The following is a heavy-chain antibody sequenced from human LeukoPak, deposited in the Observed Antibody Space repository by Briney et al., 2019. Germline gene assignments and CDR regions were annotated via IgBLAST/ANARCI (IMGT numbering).Heavy chain of an antibody. Sequence: SETLSLTCTVSGGSINSYYWSWIRQPPGKGLECIGYIHYTGSTNYNPSLKSRVTISVDTSKNQFSLKLSSVTAADTAVYYCARPYSSGYRGAFDIWGQGTMVTVSS. V-gene: IGHV4-59*01. J-gene: IGHJ3*02. CDR2: IHYTGST. D-gene: IGHD6-19*01. CDR1: GGSINSYY. CDR3: ARPYSSGYRGAFDI.